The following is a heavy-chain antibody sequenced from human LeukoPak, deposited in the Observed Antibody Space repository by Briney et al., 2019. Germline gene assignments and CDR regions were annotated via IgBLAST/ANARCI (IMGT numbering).Heavy chain of an antibody. V-gene: IGHV3-23*01. CDR2: ISCDATTI. CDR1: GFTFSTYA. J-gene: IGHJ6*03. D-gene: IGHD1/OR15-1a*01. Sequence: GGSLRLSCDASGFTFSTYAIRWARQPPGKGLGWVAAISCDATTIYYPDSVKGRFTISRDNSRSTLSLQINRLSAEDTAFYYCAKAGRTDNNNYYMDVWGKGTMVTVSS. CDR3: AKAGRTDNNNYYMDV.